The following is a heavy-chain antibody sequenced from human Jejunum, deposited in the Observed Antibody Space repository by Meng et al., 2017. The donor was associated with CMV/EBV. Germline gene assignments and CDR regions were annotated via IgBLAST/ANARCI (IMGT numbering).Heavy chain of an antibody. D-gene: IGHD6-13*01. J-gene: IGHJ4*02. CDR2: INPNSGGT. CDR1: GYTFTGYD. CDR3: ARDWEGSWAVFDY. Sequence: QVQTVTSGGGVKKPGASVKVPCKASGYTFTGYDMHWVRQAPGQGLEWMGWINPNSGGTNYAQKFQGWVTMTRDASISTAYMELSRLRSDDTAVYYCARDWEGSWAVFDYWGQGTLVTVSS. V-gene: IGHV1-2*04.